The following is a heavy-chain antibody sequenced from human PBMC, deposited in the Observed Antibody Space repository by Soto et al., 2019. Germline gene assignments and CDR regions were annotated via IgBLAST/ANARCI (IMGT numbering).Heavy chain of an antibody. CDR2: INPDNGKT. Sequence: ASEKVSCKASGYTFTRYTRNWVRQAPAQRLEWMGWINPDNGKTKSAQKFQDRVIITRDTSASTAYMDVSSLRDEDTAVYYCARGIAKGQLDPWGQGTLVAVSS. J-gene: IGHJ5*02. CDR3: ARGIAKGQLDP. D-gene: IGHD2-2*01. CDR1: GYTFTRYT. V-gene: IGHV1-3*01.